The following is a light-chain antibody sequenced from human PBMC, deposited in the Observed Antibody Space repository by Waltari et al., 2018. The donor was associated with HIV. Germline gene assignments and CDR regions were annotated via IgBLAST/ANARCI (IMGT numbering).Light chain of an antibody. V-gene: IGLV1-40*01. CDR2: GNN. CDR1: TSNIRAGSV. CDR3: QSYDSSLGGVDV. J-gene: IGLJ7*01. Sequence: QSVLTQPHSVPRAPGPRVTISSTGSTSNIRAGSVVHRTQQLPGTAPQLRLYGNNNRPSGVPDRFSGSRSGTSASRAIPGLQAEDEADYYCQSYDSSLGGVDVFGGGTQLTVL.